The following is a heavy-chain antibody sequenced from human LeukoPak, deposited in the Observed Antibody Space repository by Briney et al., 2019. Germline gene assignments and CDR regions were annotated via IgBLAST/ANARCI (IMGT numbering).Heavy chain of an antibody. CDR1: GYSITRGYF. V-gene: IGHV4-59*01. J-gene: IGHJ4*02. Sequence: SETLSLTCTVSGYSITRGYFWGWIRQPPGKGLEWIGYIYYSGSTNYNPSLKSRVTILVDTSKNQFSLRLSSVTAADTAVYYCARVTGYVVEDYFDYWGQGTLVTVSS. CDR2: IYYSGST. CDR3: ARVTGYVVEDYFDY. D-gene: IGHD3-9*01.